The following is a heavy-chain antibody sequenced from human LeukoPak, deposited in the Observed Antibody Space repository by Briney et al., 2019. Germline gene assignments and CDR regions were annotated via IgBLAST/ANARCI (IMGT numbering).Heavy chain of an antibody. J-gene: IGHJ6*03. CDR1: GFTFSSYS. Sequence: GGSLRLSCAASGFTFSSYSMHWVRQAPGKGLEWVAVISYDGSNKYYADSVKGRFTVSRDYSKNTLYLQMNSLRAEDTAVYYCAREKVISSDYYMDVWGKGTTVTVSS. CDR2: ISYDGSNK. V-gene: IGHV3-30*04. CDR3: AREKVISSDYYMDV. D-gene: IGHD3-16*02.